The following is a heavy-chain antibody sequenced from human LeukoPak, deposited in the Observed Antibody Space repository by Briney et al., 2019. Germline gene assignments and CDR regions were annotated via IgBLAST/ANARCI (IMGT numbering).Heavy chain of an antibody. D-gene: IGHD3-22*01. CDR3: ARGNYYDSSGYYPD. CDR1: GFTFSSYA. CDR2: ISSNGGST. Sequence: GGSLRLSCAASGFTFSSYATHWVRQAPGKGLEYVSAISSNGGSTYYANSVKGRFTISRDNSKNTLYLQMGSLRAEDMAVYYCARGNYYDSSGYYPDWGQGTLVTVSS. V-gene: IGHV3-64*01. J-gene: IGHJ4*02.